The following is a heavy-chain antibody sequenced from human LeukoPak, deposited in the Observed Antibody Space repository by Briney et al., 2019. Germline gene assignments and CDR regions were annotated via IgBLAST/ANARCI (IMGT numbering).Heavy chain of an antibody. CDR2: ISHSEST. CDR1: GDSISSSTYY. V-gene: IGHV4-39*07. J-gene: IGHJ4*02. D-gene: IGHD5-12*01. CDR3: ARDSWLLHIDF. Sequence: SETLSLTCNVSGDSISSSTYYWGWIRQPPGEGLEWIGSISHSESTYYNSSLKSRVTISLDTSKNQFSLKLNSVTAADTAVYYCARDSWLLHIDFWGQGILVTVSS.